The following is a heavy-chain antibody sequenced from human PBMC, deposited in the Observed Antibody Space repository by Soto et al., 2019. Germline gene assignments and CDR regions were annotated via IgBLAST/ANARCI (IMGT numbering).Heavy chain of an antibody. J-gene: IGHJ4*02. Sequence: EVQLVQSGGGLVQPGGSLRLSCAAAGFTFSTYSMNWVRQAPGKGLEWISYISGSSRTIYYADSVKGRFTISRDNAKKSLFLQMNSLRNEDMAVYYCARVGDCTGNSCYGSDFWGQGILVTVSS. CDR2: ISGSSRTI. CDR3: ARVGDCTGNSCYGSDF. CDR1: GFTFSTYS. V-gene: IGHV3-48*02. D-gene: IGHD2-2*01.